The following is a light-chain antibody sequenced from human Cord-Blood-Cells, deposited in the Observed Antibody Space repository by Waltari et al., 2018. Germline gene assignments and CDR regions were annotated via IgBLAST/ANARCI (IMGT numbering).Light chain of an antibody. CDR1: SSDVGGYNY. CDR3: CSYAGSYTFGV. Sequence: QSALTQPRSVSGSPGQSVTISCTGTSSDVGGYNYVSWYQQHPGKAPKLMIYDVSKRPSGVPVRFSGSKSGNTASLTISGLQAEDEADYYCCSYAGSYTFGVFGGGTKLTVL. CDR2: DVS. J-gene: IGLJ3*02. V-gene: IGLV2-11*01.